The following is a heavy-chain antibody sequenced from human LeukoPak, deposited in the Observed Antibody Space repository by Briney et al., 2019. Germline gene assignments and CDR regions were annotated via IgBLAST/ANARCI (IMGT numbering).Heavy chain of an antibody. CDR3: AKPFGSWSYCFDY. J-gene: IGHJ4*02. CDR1: GFTFSSYG. V-gene: IGHV3-33*06. Sequence: PGGSLRLSCAASGFTFSSYGMHWVRQAPGKGLEWVAVIWYDGSNKYYADSVKGRFTISRDNSKNTLYLQMNSPRAEDTAVYYCAKPFGSWSYCFDYWGQGTLVTVSS. D-gene: IGHD6-13*01. CDR2: IWYDGSNK.